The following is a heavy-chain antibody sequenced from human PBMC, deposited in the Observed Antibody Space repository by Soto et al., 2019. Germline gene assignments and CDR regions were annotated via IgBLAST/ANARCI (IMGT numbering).Heavy chain of an antibody. CDR1: GGTFSTYA. CDR3: ASGIQLWLRRINNGYSG. V-gene: IGHV1-69*12. Sequence: QVQLVQSGAEVKKPESSVTVSCKAPGGTFSTYAISWVRQAPGQGLEWMGGIIPMFGTANYAQSFQDRVTITADDSTNTVYMELSSLRSEDTAVYFCASGIQLWLRRINNGYSGWGQGNLVSVSS. CDR2: IIPMFGTA. J-gene: IGHJ4*02. D-gene: IGHD5-18*01.